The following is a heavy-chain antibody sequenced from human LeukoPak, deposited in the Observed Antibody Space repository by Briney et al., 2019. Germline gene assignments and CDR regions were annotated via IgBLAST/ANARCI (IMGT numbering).Heavy chain of an antibody. CDR2: IIPSFGTA. V-gene: IGHV1-69*13. J-gene: IGHJ4*02. CDR3: ARGDIVATQYFDY. D-gene: IGHD5-12*01. Sequence: EASVKLSCTASGCTFSSYAISWVRQAPGQGLEWMGGIIPSFGTANYAQKVKGRVTITADESTSTAYMELSSLRSEDTAVYYCARGDIVATQYFDYWGQGTLVTVSS. CDR1: GCTFSSYA.